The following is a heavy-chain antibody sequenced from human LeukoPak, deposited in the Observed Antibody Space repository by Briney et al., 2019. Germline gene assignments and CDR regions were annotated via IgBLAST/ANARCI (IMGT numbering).Heavy chain of an antibody. V-gene: IGHV1-2*02. CDR3: ARVPARLRYFDWLV. CDR1: GYTFTGYY. J-gene: IGHJ4*02. Sequence: GASVKVSCKASGYTFTGYYMHWVRQAPGQGLEWMGWINPNSGGTNYAQKFQGRVTMTRDTSISTAYMELSRLRSDDTAVYYCARVPARLRYFDWLVWGQGTLVTVSS. D-gene: IGHD3-9*01. CDR2: INPNSGGT.